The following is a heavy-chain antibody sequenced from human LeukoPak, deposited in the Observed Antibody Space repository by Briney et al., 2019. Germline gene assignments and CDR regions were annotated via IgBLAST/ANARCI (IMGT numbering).Heavy chain of an antibody. D-gene: IGHD3-3*01. J-gene: IGHJ6*03. Sequence: GGSLRLSCAASGFTVSSNFMSWVRQAPGKGLEWVSVIYSGGSTYYADSVKGRFTISRDNSKNTLYLQMNSLRAEDTAVYYCARGQGSGYSYYMDVWGKGTTVTVSS. CDR2: IYSGGST. CDR3: ARGQGSGYSYYMDV. CDR1: GFTVSSNF. V-gene: IGHV3-53*01.